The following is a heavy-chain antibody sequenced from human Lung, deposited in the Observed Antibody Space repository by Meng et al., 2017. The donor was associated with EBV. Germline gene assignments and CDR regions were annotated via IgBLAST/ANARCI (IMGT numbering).Heavy chain of an antibody. CDR2: IIPMFGTA. Sequence: VRLVRSGAEVKKPGWSVRVSCKASGGTFSSYAISWVRQAPGQGLEWMGGIIPMFGTAKYAQKFQARVTITADESTSTAYMELTSLISEDTAVYYCARGATSVFDLWGRGTLVTVSS. CDR1: GGTFSSYA. J-gene: IGHJ2*01. V-gene: IGHV1-69*01. CDR3: ARGATSVFDL.